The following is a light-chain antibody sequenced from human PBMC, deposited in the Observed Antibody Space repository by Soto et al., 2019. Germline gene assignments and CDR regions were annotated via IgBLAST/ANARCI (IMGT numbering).Light chain of an antibody. CDR2: GAS. CDR1: QGISSF. J-gene: IGKJ3*01. V-gene: IGKV1-9*01. Sequence: IQLTQSPSSLSASVGDRVTITCRASQGISSFLAWYQQKPGKAPKLLIYGASTLQSGVPSRFSGSGSGTDFTLTLRSLQAEDFENYDCLRLNSFPIPVGPGTKVDI. CDR3: LRLNSFPIP.